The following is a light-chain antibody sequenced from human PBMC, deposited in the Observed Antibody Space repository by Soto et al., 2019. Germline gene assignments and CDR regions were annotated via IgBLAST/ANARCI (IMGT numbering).Light chain of an antibody. CDR1: QGIGND. CDR3: LQDANFPYT. V-gene: IGKV1-6*02. CDR2: AAS. J-gene: IGKJ2*01. Sequence: AIQMTQSPSSLSASVGDRVTITCRASQGIGNDLAWYQQKPGKAPKLLIYAASSLQTGVPSRFSGSGSGTEFTLTISSLQPEDFAIYYCLQDANFPYTFGQGTKLDIK.